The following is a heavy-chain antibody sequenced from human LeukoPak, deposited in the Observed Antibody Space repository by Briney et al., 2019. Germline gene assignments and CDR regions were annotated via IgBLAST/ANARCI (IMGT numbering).Heavy chain of an antibody. CDR3: ARGGYYYDSSGYWRYNWFDP. CDR2: ISSSGSTV. CDR1: GFTISSHA. Sequence: GGSLRLSCAASGFTISSHAMSWVRQAPGKGLEWVSYISSSGSTVYYADSVKGRFTISRDNAQNSLDLQMTGLRAEDTAVYYCARGGYYYDSSGYWRYNWFDPWGQGTLVTVSS. V-gene: IGHV3-48*04. J-gene: IGHJ5*02. D-gene: IGHD3-22*01.